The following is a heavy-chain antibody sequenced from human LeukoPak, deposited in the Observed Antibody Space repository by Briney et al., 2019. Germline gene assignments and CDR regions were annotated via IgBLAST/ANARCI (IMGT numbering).Heavy chain of an antibody. J-gene: IGHJ4*02. Sequence: SVKVSCKASGGTFSSYAISWVRQAPGQGLEWMGRIIPILGIANYAQKFQGRVTITADKSTSTAYMELSSLRSEDTAVYYCARDSGLIVVADYFDYWGQGTLVTVSS. CDR3: ARDSGLIVVADYFDY. CDR1: GGTFSSYA. D-gene: IGHD2-15*01. CDR2: IIPILGIA. V-gene: IGHV1-69*04.